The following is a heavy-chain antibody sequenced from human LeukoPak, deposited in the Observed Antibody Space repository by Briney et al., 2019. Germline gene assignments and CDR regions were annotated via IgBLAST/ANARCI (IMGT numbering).Heavy chain of an antibody. CDR2: IIPILGIA. V-gene: IGHV1-69*02. D-gene: IGHD3-3*01. CDR1: GGTFSSYT. Sequence: SVKVSCKASGGTFSSYTISWVRQAPGQGLEWMGRIIPILGIANYAQKFQGRVTITADKSTSTAYMELSSLRSEDTAVYYCASLSPNDFWSGYLVPDAFDIWGQGTIVTVSS. J-gene: IGHJ3*02. CDR3: ASLSPNDFWSGYLVPDAFDI.